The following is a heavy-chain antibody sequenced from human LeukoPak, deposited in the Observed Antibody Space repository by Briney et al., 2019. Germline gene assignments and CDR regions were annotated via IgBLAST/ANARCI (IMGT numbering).Heavy chain of an antibody. CDR1: GFTFSSYW. CDR2: INSDGSST. J-gene: IGHJ3*02. Sequence: PGGSLRLSCAASGFTFSSYWMHWVRQAPGKGLVWVSRINSDGSSTRYADSVKGRFTISRDNTKNTLYLQMNSLRAEDTAVYYCARARSSYGYGDAFDIWGQGTMVTVSS. D-gene: IGHD5-18*01. CDR3: ARARSSYGYGDAFDI. V-gene: IGHV3-74*01.